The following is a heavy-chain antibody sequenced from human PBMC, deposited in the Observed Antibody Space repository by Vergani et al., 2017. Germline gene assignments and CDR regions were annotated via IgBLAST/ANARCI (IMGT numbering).Heavy chain of an antibody. V-gene: IGHV4-34*01. J-gene: IGHJ3*02. CDR2: INHSGST. Sequence: QVQLQQWGAGLLKPSETLSLTCAVYGGSFSGYYWSWIRQPPGKGLEWIGEINHSGSTNYNPSLKSRVTISVDTSKNQFSLKLSSVTAADTAVYYCASPGDYDFWSGPDAFDIWGQGTMVTVSS. CDR3: ASPGDYDFWSGPDAFDI. CDR1: GGSFSGYY. D-gene: IGHD3-3*01.